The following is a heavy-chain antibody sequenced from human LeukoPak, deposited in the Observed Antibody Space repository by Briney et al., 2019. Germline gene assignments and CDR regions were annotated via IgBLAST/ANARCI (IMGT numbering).Heavy chain of an antibody. Sequence: PGGSLRLSCVASGFGFSSDWMTWVRQAPGKGLEWVANIKEDGSATYYADSVKGRFIISRDNAENSLYLQMNSLRVEDTAVYFCARDHNDGYNFYWGQGAVVTVSS. CDR1: GFGFSSDW. V-gene: IGHV3-7*01. CDR3: ARDHNDGYNFY. D-gene: IGHD3-22*01. CDR2: IKEDGSAT. J-gene: IGHJ4*02.